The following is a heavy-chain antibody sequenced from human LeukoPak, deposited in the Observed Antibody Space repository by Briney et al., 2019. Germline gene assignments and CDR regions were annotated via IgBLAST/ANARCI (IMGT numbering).Heavy chain of an antibody. CDR2: IWYDGSNK. D-gene: IGHD5-12*01. J-gene: IGHJ4*02. V-gene: IGHV3-33*01. CDR1: GFTFSSYG. CDR3: ARGPSAYPKCFDY. Sequence: PGRSLRLSCAASGFTFSSYGMHWVRQAPGKGLEWVAVIWYDGSNKYYADSVKGRFTISRGNSKNTLYLQMNSLRAEDTAVYYCARGPSAYPKCFDYWGQGTLVTVSS.